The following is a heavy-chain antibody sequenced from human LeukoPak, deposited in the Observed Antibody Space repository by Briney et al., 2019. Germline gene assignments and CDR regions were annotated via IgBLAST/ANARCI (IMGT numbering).Heavy chain of an antibody. V-gene: IGHV1-2*02. CDR3: ASLDAVGPFDY. D-gene: IGHD1-26*01. J-gene: IGHJ4*02. CDR1: GYTFTCYY. Sequence: ASVKVSFKASGYTFTCYYMHWVRQAPGQGGESMGWINPNSAGTNYSPHFQGPLTMTTDPSISTAYMELSRLRSDDTAVYYCASLDAVGPFDYWGQGTLVTVSS. CDR2: INPNSAGT.